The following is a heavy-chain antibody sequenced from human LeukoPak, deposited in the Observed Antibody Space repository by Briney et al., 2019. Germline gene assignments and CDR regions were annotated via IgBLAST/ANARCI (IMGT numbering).Heavy chain of an antibody. CDR1: GFTFSSYG. D-gene: IGHD3-22*01. J-gene: IGHJ4*02. CDR2: ISYDGSNK. V-gene: IGHV3-30*03. Sequence: GRSLRLSCAASGFTFSSYGMHWVHQAPGKGLEWVAVISYDGSNKYYADSVKGRFTISRDNSKNTLYLQMNSLRAEDTAVYYCARGMIVVANVLNYWGQGTLVTVSS. CDR3: ARGMIVVANVLNY.